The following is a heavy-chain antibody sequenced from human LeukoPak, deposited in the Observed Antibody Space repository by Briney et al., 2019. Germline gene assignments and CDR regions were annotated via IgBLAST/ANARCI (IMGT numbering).Heavy chain of an antibody. J-gene: IGHJ4*02. CDR3: ARRGIHYYGSDY. V-gene: IGHV4-39*07. Sequence: PSETLSLTCTVSGGSISSSSYYWGWIRQPPGKGLEWIGSIYYSGSTYYNPSLKSRVTISVDTSKNQFSLKLSSVTAADTAVYYCARRGIHYYGSDYWGQGTLVTVSS. D-gene: IGHD3-10*01. CDR2: IYYSGST. CDR1: GGSISSSSYY.